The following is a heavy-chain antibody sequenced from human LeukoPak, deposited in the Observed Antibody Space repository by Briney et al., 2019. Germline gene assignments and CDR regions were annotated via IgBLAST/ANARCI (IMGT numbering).Heavy chain of an antibody. CDR2: ICPYGI. J-gene: IGHJ4*02. CDR1: GGSFSGYY. CDR3: ASDSYSSIGYF. Sequence: PSETLSLTCVMYGGSFSGYYWSWIRQSPGKGLEWIGEICPYGIKYNPSLKSRVTISLDTTKDQFSLFLSSVTAADAAVYFCASDSYSSIGYFWSQGTLVTVSS. D-gene: IGHD2-2*01. V-gene: IGHV4-34*01.